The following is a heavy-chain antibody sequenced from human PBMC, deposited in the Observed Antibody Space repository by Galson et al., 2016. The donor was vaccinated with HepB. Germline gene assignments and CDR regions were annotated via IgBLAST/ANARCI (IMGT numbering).Heavy chain of an antibody. CDR3: AILPGSIVPPPYY. V-gene: IGHV3-53*01. J-gene: IGHJ4*02. Sequence: SLRLSCAASAFSVSSNYMSWVRQAPGKGLEWVSIIFSGGDTYYADSVKGRFTISRDDSKNTLYLQMNSLRAEDPAVYYCAILPGSIVPPPYYWGQGTLVTVSS. D-gene: IGHD1-26*01. CDR1: AFSVSSNY. CDR2: IFSGGDT.